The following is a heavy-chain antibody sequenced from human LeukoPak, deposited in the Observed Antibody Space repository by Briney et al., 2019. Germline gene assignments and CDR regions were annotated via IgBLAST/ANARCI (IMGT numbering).Heavy chain of an antibody. J-gene: IGHJ5*02. V-gene: IGHV3-21*01. CDR1: GFTFNRYN. Sequence: GGSLRLSCAATGFTFNRYNMNWVRQAPGKGLEWVSSISTSSSDIYYADSVRGLSTISRDNAKNSLYLQMNSLRAEDTAVYSCARGADGVSSNSRGWFDPWGQGTLVTVSS. CDR3: ARGADGVSSNSRGWFDP. D-gene: IGHD2-15*01. CDR2: ISTSSSDI.